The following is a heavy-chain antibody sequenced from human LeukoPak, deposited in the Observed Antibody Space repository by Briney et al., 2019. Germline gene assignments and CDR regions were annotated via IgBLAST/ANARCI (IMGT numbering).Heavy chain of an antibody. CDR1: GFTFSSYW. D-gene: IGHD6-6*01. CDR3: ARGKFRLTIAARPGAVDY. J-gene: IGHJ4*02. Sequence: PGGSLRLSCAASGFTFSSYWMRWVRQAPGKGLVWVSRINSDGSSTSYADSVKGRFTISRDNAKNTLYLQMNSLRAEDTAVYYCARGKFRLTIAARPGAVDYWGQGTLVTVSS. V-gene: IGHV3-74*01. CDR2: INSDGSST.